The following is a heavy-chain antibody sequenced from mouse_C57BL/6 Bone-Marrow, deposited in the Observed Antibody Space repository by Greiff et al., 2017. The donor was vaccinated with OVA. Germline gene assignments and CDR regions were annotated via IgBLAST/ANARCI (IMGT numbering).Heavy chain of an antibody. CDR3: TTWDTDWYFDV. Sequence: VQLQQSGAELVRPGASVKLSCTASGFNIKDDYMHWVKQRPEQGLEWIGWIDPENGDTEYASKFQGKATITADTSSNTAYLQLSSLTSEDTAVYYWTTWDTDWYFDVWGTGTTVTVSS. CDR2: IDPENGDT. CDR1: GFNIKDDY. D-gene: IGHD1-1*01. V-gene: IGHV14-4*01. J-gene: IGHJ1*03.